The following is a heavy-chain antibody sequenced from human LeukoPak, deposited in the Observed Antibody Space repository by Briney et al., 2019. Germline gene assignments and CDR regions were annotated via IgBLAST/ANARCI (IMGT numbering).Heavy chain of an antibody. CDR3: ARDRAAADLDY. Sequence: GVSLRLSCAASGFTFSSYGMHWVRQAPGKGLEWVAVIWYDGSNKFYADSVKGRFTISRDNSKNTLYLQMNSLRAEDTAVYYCARDRAAADLDYWGQGTLVTVSS. V-gene: IGHV3-33*01. CDR1: GFTFSSYG. CDR2: IWYDGSNK. D-gene: IGHD6-13*01. J-gene: IGHJ4*02.